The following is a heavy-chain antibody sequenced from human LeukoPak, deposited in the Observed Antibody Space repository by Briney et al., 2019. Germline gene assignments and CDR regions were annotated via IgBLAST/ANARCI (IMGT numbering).Heavy chain of an antibody. CDR2: ISYDGSNK. CDR1: GFTFSSYG. CDR3: AKVGTPGYYGDYVPNAFDI. V-gene: IGHV3-30*18. J-gene: IGHJ3*02. Sequence: PGGSLRLSCAASGFTFSSYGMHWVRQAPGKGLEWVAVISYDGSNKYYADSVKGRFTISRDNSKNTLYLQMNSLRAEDTAVYYCAKVGTPGYYGDYVPNAFDIWGQGTMVTVSS. D-gene: IGHD4-17*01.